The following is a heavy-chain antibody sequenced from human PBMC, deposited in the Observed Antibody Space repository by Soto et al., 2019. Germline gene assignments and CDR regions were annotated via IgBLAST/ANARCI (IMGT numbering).Heavy chain of an antibody. V-gene: IGHV1-8*01. Sequence: WASVKVSCKASGYTFTSYDINWVRLATGQGLEWMGWMNPNSGNTGYAQKFQGRVTMTRNTSISTAYMELSSLRSEDTAVYYCATVNPGYCSSTSCSQFDYWGQGTLVTVSS. CDR1: GYTFTSYD. CDR3: ATVNPGYCSSTSCSQFDY. CDR2: MNPNSGNT. D-gene: IGHD2-2*01. J-gene: IGHJ4*02.